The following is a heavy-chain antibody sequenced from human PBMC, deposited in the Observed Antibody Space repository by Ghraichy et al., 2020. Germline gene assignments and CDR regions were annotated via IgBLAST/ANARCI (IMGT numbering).Heavy chain of an antibody. J-gene: IGHJ4*02. CDR2: IWYDGSNK. V-gene: IGHV3-33*01. CDR1: GFTFSSYG. CDR3: ARDSGVGSGYVSHFDY. D-gene: IGHD5-12*01. Sequence: GESLNISCAASGFTFSSYGMHWVRQAPGKGLEWVAVIWYDGSNKYYADSVKGRFTISRDNSKNTLYLQMNSLRAEDTAVYYCARDSGVGSGYVSHFDYWGQGTLVTVSS.